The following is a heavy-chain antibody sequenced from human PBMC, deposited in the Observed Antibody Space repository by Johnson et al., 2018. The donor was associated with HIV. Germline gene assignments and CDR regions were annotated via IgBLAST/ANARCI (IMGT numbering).Heavy chain of an antibody. D-gene: IGHD1-26*01. CDR2: IYSGGST. CDR3: AKRHGPIVGATHDAFDI. Sequence: VQLVESGGGLVQPGGSLRLSCAASGFTFSSYAMSWVRQAPGKGLEWVSVIYSGGSTYYADSVKGRFTISRDNSKNTLYLQMNSLRAEDTAVYYCAKRHGPIVGATHDAFDIWGQGTMVTVSS. V-gene: IGHV3-23*03. CDR1: GFTFSSYA. J-gene: IGHJ3*02.